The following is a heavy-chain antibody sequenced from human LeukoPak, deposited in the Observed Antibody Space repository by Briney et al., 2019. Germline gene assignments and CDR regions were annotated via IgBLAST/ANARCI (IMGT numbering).Heavy chain of an antibody. J-gene: IGHJ5*02. CDR2: INYSGST. CDR1: GGSISSYY. CDR3: ARHIRTAAGIRWFDP. V-gene: IGHV4-59*08. Sequence: PSETLSLTCTVSGGSISSYYWSWIRQPPGKGLEWIGYINYSGSTNYNPALKSRVTISVDTSKNQFSLKLTSVTAADTAVYYCARHIRTAAGIRWFDPWGQGTLVTVSS. D-gene: IGHD6-13*01.